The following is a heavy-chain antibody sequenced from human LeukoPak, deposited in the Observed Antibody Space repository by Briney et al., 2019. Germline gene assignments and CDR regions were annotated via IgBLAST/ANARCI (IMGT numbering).Heavy chain of an antibody. Sequence: KSSETLSLTCTVSGGSISSGAYYWGWIRQPPGKGMEWIGYIYYSGSTYYNPSLKSRVTISVDTSKNQFSLKLSSVTAADTAVHYCARAIFGVVISDAFDIWGQGTMVTVSS. V-gene: IGHV4-30-4*08. CDR2: IYYSGST. CDR1: GGSISSGAYY. CDR3: ARAIFGVVISDAFDI. J-gene: IGHJ3*02. D-gene: IGHD3-3*01.